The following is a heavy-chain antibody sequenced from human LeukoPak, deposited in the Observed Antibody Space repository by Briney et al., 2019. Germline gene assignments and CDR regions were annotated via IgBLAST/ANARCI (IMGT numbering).Heavy chain of an antibody. CDR2: ISSSSSTI. D-gene: IGHD2-2*01. V-gene: IGHV3-48*01. J-gene: IGHJ4*02. CDR3: ARRYCSSTSCSIDY. Sequence: GGSLRLSCAASGFTFSSYSMNWVRQAPGKGLEWVSYISSSSSTIYYADSVKGRFTISRDNAKNSLYLQMNSLRAEDTAVYYCARRYCSSTSCSIDYWGQGTLVTVPS. CDR1: GFTFSSYS.